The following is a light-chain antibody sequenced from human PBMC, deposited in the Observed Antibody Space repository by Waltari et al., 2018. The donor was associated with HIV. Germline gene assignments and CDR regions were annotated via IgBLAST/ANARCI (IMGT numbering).Light chain of an antibody. CDR1: SSDVGGYNS. CDR2: EVT. Sequence: QSGLTQPPSASGSPGQSVTMSCTGTSSDVGGYNSVSWYQQTPGKAPKLMISEVTRRHSWCPGRFSGSKSGNTAALTVSGLQPEDEADYYCSSYAGSNNHLIFGGGTKLTVL. CDR3: SSYAGSNNHLI. V-gene: IGLV2-8*01. J-gene: IGLJ2*01.